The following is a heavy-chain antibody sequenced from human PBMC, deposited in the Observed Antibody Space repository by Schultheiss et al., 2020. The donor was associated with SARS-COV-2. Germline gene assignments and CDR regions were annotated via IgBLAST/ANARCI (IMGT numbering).Heavy chain of an antibody. Sequence: ASVKVSCKASGYTFTSYAMHWVRQAPGQRLEWMGWINAGNGNTKYSQKFQGSVTISRDTSASTAYMELSSLRSEDTAVYYCAGDRGGVYRFDYWGQGTLVTVSS. CDR2: INAGNGNT. CDR1: GYTFTSYA. V-gene: IGHV1-3*01. CDR3: AGDRGGVYRFDY. J-gene: IGHJ4*02. D-gene: IGHD6-13*01.